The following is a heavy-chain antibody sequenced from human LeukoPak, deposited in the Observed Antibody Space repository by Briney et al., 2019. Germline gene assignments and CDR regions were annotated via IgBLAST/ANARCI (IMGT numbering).Heavy chain of an antibody. J-gene: IGHJ4*02. CDR3: ARDRGIQLWVSPHDY. CDR1: GFTLSSYA. CDR2: IGTAGDT. Sequence: GGCLRLSCAASGFTLSSYAMHWVRQPAGKGLEWISAIGTAGDTFYPGSVKGRFTISRENAKKSLFLQMNSLRAEDTAVYYCARDRGIQLWVSPHDYWGQGTLVTVSS. D-gene: IGHD5-18*01. V-gene: IGHV3-13*01.